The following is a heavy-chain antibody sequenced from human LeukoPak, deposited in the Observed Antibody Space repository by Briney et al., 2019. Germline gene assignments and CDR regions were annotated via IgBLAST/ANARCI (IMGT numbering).Heavy chain of an antibody. CDR2: INHSGST. J-gene: IGHJ4*02. V-gene: IGHV4-34*01. Sequence: SETLSLTCAVYGGSFSGYYWSWIRQPPGKGLEWIGEINHSGSTNYNPSLKSRVTISVDTSKNQFSLEVSSVTAADTAVYYCARGVAAFDYWGQGTPVTVSS. D-gene: IGHD2-15*01. CDR3: ARGVAAFDY. CDR1: GGSFSGYY.